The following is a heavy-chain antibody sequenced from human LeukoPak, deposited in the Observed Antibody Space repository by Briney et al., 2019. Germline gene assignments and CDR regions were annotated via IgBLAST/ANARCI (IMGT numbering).Heavy chain of an antibody. CDR2: IRSKTDGGTT. CDR1: GFTFSSYW. D-gene: IGHD2-2*01. V-gene: IGHV3-15*01. CDR3: TTGVQYQLLLYTADDY. J-gene: IGHJ4*02. Sequence: PGGSLRLSCVASGFTFSSYWMHWVRQDPRKGLEWVGRIRSKTDGGTTDYAAPVKGRFTISRDDSKNTLYLQMNSLKTEDTAVYYCTTGVQYQLLLYTADDYWGQGTLVTVSS.